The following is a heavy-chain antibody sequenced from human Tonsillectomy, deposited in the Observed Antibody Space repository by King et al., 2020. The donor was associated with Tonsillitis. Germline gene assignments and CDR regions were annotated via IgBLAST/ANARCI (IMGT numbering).Heavy chain of an antibody. V-gene: IGHV3-23*04. Sequence: VQLVESGGGLVQPGGSLRLSCAASGFTFSSYAMTWVRQAPGKGLEWVSALSGWGSSTYYADSVKGRFTISRDNSKNTLYLQMNSLRAEDTALYYCAKGFSAGRPYYYAMDVWGQGTAVTVSS. D-gene: IGHD3-3*01. CDR1: GFTFSSYA. J-gene: IGHJ6*02. CDR2: LSGWGSST. CDR3: AKGFSAGRPYYYAMDV.